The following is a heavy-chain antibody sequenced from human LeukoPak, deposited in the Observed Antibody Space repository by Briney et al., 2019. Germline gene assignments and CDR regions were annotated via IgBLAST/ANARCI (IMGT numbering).Heavy chain of an antibody. CDR3: ARVLVEAPPSGFDY. J-gene: IGHJ4*02. CDR1: GFTFSTYA. Sequence: GGSLRLSCAASGFTFSTYAMSWVRQAPGKGLEWVSAISGSGGSTYYADSVKGRFTISRDNSKNTLYLQMNSLRAEDTAVYYCARVLVEAPPSGFDYWGQGTLVTVSS. CDR2: ISGSGGST. V-gene: IGHV3-23*01. D-gene: IGHD3-10*01.